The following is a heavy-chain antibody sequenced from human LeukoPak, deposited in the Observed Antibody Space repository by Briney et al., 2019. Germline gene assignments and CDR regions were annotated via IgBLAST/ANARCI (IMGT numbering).Heavy chain of an antibody. CDR2: LSGSGGST. D-gene: IGHD2-2*01. CDR1: GFTFSHYA. CDR3: ARGPKVPAPTYYFDY. Sequence: PGGSLSLSCAASGFTFSHYAMPWVRQAPGRGLEWVSALSGSGGSTFYADSVKGRFTISRDNSKNTPYLQMNSLRAEDTAVYYCARGPKVPAPTYYFDYWGQGTLVTVSS. J-gene: IGHJ4*02. V-gene: IGHV3-23*01.